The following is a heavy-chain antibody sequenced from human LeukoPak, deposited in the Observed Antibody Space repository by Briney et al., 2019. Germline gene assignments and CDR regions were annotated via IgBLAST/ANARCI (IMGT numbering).Heavy chain of an antibody. CDR1: GGSISSYY. D-gene: IGHD3-9*01. V-gene: IGHV4-59*08. Sequence: TSETLSLTCTVPGGSISSYYWSWIRQPPGEGLEWIAYIYYTGRTNYNPSLKSRVTISVDTSENQLSLELISVIAADTAVYFCARLVTSYDILTGYSYYFDSWGQGTLVTVSS. J-gene: IGHJ4*02. CDR2: IYYTGRT. CDR3: ARLVTSYDILTGYSYYFDS.